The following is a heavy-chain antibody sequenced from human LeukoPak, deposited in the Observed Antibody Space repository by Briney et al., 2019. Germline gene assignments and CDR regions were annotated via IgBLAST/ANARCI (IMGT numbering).Heavy chain of an antibody. CDR1: GGSFSGYY. Sequence: SETLSLTCAVYGGSFSGYYWSWIRQPPGKGLEWIGEINHSGSTNYNPSLKSRVTISVDTSKNQFPLKLSSVTAADTAVYYCARGVYYYGSGSYYYWGQGTLVTVSS. V-gene: IGHV4-34*01. CDR2: INHSGST. D-gene: IGHD3-10*01. CDR3: ARGVYYYGSGSYYY. J-gene: IGHJ4*02.